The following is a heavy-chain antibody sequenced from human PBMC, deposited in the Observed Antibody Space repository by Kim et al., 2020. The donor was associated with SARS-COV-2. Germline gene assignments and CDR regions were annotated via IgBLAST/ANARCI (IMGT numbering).Heavy chain of an antibody. CDR2: IYYSGST. CDR1: GGSISSSSYY. D-gene: IGHD4-17*01. V-gene: IGHV4-39*01. J-gene: IGHJ4*02. Sequence: SETLSLTCTVSGGSISSSSYYWGWIRQPPGKGLEWIGSIYYSGSTYYNPSLKSRVTISVDTSKNQFSLKLSSVTAADTAVYYCASHSSPFMTTVTTPFDYWGQGTLVTVSS. CDR3: ASHSSPFMTTVTTPFDY.